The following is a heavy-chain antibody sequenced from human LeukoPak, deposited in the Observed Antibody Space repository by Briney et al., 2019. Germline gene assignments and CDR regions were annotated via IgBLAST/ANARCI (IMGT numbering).Heavy chain of an antibody. Sequence: GASVPDSCKACGYTFTGYYMHGVRQAACKGVAWMGGINPNSGGTNYAQKFQGRVTMTRDTSISTAYMELSRLRSDDTAVYYCARGCSVGGYYYYYMDVWAKGPRSPSP. V-gene: IGHV1-2*02. CDR2: INPNSGGT. CDR3: ARGCSVGGYYYYYMDV. CDR1: GYTFTGYY. D-gene: IGHD1-26*01. J-gene: IGHJ6*03.